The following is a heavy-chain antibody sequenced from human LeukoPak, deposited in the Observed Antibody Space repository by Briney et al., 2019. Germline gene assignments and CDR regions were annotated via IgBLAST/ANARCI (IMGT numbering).Heavy chain of an antibody. CDR2: IYSGGST. Sequence: GGSLRLSCAASGFTVSSNYMSWVRQAPGKGLEWVSVIYSGGSTYYADSVKGRFTISRDNSKNTLYLQMNSLRAEDMAVYYCARDPVPGDAFDIWGQGTMVTVSS. D-gene: IGHD1-14*01. CDR3: ARDPVPGDAFDI. J-gene: IGHJ3*02. CDR1: GFTVSSNY. V-gene: IGHV3-53*01.